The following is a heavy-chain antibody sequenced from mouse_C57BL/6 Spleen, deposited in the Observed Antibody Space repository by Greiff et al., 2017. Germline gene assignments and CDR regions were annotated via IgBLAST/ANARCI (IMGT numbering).Heavy chain of an antibody. CDR3: ARSGYFRYFDV. CDR2: INPNNGGT. V-gene: IGHV1-18*01. Sequence: VQLQQSGPELVKPGASVKIPCKASGYTFTDYNMDWVKQSHGKSLKWIGDINPNNGGTIYNQKFKGKATLTVDKSSSTAYMELRSLTSEDTAVYYCARSGYFRYFDVWGTGTTVTVSS. J-gene: IGHJ1*03. CDR1: GYTFTDYN. D-gene: IGHD2-3*01.